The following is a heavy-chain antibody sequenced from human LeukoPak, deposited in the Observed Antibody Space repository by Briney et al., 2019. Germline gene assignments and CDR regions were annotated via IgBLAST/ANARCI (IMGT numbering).Heavy chain of an antibody. CDR3: ARDLAAGGTYPHY. D-gene: IGHD6-13*01. Sequence: AGGSLRLSCAASGFTVSSNYMSWVRQAPGKGPEWVSVIYGGGNTYYADSAKGRFTISRDNSKNTLYLQMNSLRAEDTAVYYCARDLAAGGTYPHYWGQGTLVTVSS. CDR1: GFTVSSNY. V-gene: IGHV3-53*01. J-gene: IGHJ4*02. CDR2: IYGGGNT.